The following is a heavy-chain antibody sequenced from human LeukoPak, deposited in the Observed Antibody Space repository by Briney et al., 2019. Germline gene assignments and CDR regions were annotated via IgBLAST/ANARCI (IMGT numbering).Heavy chain of an antibody. CDR1: GFTFSNAW. J-gene: IGHJ4*02. D-gene: IGHD3-9*01. CDR3: TTSMGYFDWLLFDY. CDR2: IKSKTDGGTT. V-gene: IGHV3-15*01. Sequence: GGSLRLSCAASGFTFSNAWMSWVRQAPGKGLEWVGRIKSKTDGGTTDYAAPVKGRFTISRDDSKNTLYLQMNRLKTEDTAVYYCTTSMGYFDWLLFDYWGQGTLVTVSS.